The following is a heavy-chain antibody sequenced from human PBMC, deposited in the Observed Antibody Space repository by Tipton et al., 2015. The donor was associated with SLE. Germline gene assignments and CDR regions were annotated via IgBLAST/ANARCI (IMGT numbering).Heavy chain of an antibody. V-gene: IGHV4-39*07. D-gene: IGHD3-16*01. CDR2: FYYDGGT. Sequence: TLSLTCTVSGGSISTSSYYWGWIRQPPGKGLEWIGTFYYDGGTYYNPSLKSRVTISVDESKNQFSLKLSSVTAADTAVYYCARGGGTRLEEGFDYWGQGTLVTVSS. CDR1: GGSISTSSYY. CDR3: ARGGGTRLEEGFDY. J-gene: IGHJ4*02.